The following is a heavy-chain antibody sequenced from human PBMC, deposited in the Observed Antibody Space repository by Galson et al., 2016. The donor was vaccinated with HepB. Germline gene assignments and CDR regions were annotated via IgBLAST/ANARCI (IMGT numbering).Heavy chain of an antibody. Sequence: QSGAEVKKPGESLKISCQGSGYSFTNYWIGWVRQMPGKGLEWMGIICPGDSDTRYSPSFQGQVTMSADKSINTAFLQWSSLKAADTAIYYCARQGHRIVGAFDIWGQGTMVTVSS. V-gene: IGHV5-51*01. D-gene: IGHD1-26*01. CDR1: GYSFTNYW. J-gene: IGHJ3*02. CDR2: ICPGDSDT. CDR3: ARQGHRIVGAFDI.